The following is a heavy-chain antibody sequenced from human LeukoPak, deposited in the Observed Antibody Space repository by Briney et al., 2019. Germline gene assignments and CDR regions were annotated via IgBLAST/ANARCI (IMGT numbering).Heavy chain of an antibody. CDR3: ARGGYY. V-gene: IGHV3-66*01. D-gene: IGHD5-12*01. CDR1: GFTVSSNY. CDR2: IYSGGST. J-gene: IGHJ4*02. Sequence: GGSLRLSCAASGFTVSSNYMSWVRQAPGKGLEWVSVIYSGGSTYYAGFVKGRLIISRDNSKHTLYLQMDSLRAEDTAVYYCARGGYYWGQGTLVTVSS.